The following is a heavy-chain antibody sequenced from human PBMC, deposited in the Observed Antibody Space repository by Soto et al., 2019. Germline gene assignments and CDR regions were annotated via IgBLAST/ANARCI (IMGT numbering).Heavy chain of an antibody. D-gene: IGHD5-18*01. J-gene: IGHJ6*02. Sequence: QVQLVQSGAEVKKPGSSVKVSCKASGGTFSSYAISWVRQAPGQGLEWMGGIIPIFGTANYAQKFQGRVTITADESTSTAYMELSSLRSEDTAVYYCARDRGRGYSYGLGAGMDVWGQGTTVTVSS. CDR2: IIPIFGTA. V-gene: IGHV1-69*01. CDR1: GGTFSSYA. CDR3: ARDRGRGYSYGLGAGMDV.